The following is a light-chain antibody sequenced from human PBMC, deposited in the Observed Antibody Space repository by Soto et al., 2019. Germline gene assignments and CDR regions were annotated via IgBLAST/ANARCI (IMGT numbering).Light chain of an antibody. Sequence: AIQLTQSPSSLSASIGDRVTITCRARQGIGSALAWYQQAPGKPPKLLIFDASTLENGVPLRFSGGGSGTDFTLTISSLHPEDFATYYCLLFNTYPQAFGGGTIVEIK. CDR2: DAS. V-gene: IGKV1-13*02. CDR1: QGIGSA. J-gene: IGKJ4*01. CDR3: LLFNTYPQA.